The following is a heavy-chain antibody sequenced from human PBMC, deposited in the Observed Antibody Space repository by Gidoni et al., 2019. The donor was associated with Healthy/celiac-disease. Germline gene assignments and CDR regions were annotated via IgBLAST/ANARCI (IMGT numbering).Heavy chain of an antibody. Sequence: QVQLVQSGAEVKKPGASVKVSCKASGDTCTGYYMHWVRQAPGQGLEGMGWINPNSGGTNYAQKFQGRVTMTRDTSISTSSMELSRLRSDDTAVYYCARFPCSSTSCYHGAFDYWGQGTLVTVSS. CDR1: GDTCTGYY. V-gene: IGHV1-2*02. CDR2: INPNSGGT. D-gene: IGHD2-2*01. J-gene: IGHJ4*02. CDR3: ARFPCSSTSCYHGAFDY.